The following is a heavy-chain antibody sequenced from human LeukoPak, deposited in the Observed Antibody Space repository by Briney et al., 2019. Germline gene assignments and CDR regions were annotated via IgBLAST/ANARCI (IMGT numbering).Heavy chain of an antibody. CDR2: IIPILGIA. CDR3: AQKWERTGDPPDDAFDI. CDR1: GGTFSSYA. D-gene: IGHD1-26*01. Sequence: SVRVSCKASGGTFSSYAISWVRQAPGQGLEWMGRIIPILGIANYAQKFQGRATITADKSTSTAYMELSSLRSEDTAVYYCAQKWERTGDPPDDAFDIWGQGTMVTVSS. V-gene: IGHV1-69*04. J-gene: IGHJ3*02.